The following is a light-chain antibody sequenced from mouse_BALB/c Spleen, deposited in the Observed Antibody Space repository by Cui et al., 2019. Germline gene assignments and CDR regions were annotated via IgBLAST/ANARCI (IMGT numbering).Light chain of an antibody. CDR1: SSVSY. J-gene: IGKJ5*01. CDR2: LTS. V-gene: IGKV4-68*01. Sequence: QIFLTPYPALMSASPGEKVNMTCSASSSVSYMDWYQQKPRSSPKPWIYLTSNLAAGVPARFSGSGSGTSYSLTISSMEAEDAATYYCQQWSSNPHTFGAGTKLELK. CDR3: QQWSSNPHT.